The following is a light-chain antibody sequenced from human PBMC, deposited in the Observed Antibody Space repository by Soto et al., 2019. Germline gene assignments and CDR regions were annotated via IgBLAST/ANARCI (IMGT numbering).Light chain of an antibody. CDR3: KNYNSAPST. V-gene: IGKV1-27*01. CDR1: QGISNY. J-gene: IGKJ4*01. CDR2: AAS. Sequence: DIQMTQSPSSLSASVGDRVIITCRASQGISNYLAWYQQKPGKVPKLLIYAASTLQSGVPSRFSGSGSGTYLTITISSLQPEDVATYYGKNYNSAPSTFGGGTNVEIK.